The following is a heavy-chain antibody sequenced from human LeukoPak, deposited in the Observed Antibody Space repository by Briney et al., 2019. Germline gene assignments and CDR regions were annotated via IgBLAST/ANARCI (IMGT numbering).Heavy chain of an antibody. V-gene: IGHV4-61*02. J-gene: IGHJ6*02. CDR3: ARVPYYDRYGMDV. CDR1: GGSISSGSYY. Sequence: PSETLSLTCTVSGGSISSGSYYWSWIRQPAGKGLEWIGRIYTSGSTNSNPSLKSRVTISVDTSKKQFSLKLSSVTAADTAVYYCARVPYYDRYGMDVGGQGTTVTVSS. D-gene: IGHD3-3*01. CDR2: IYTSGST.